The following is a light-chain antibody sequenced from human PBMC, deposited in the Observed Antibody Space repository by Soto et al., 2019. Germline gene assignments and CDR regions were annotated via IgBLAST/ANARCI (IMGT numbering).Light chain of an antibody. CDR2: KAS. J-gene: IGKJ4*01. CDR1: QSISSW. V-gene: IGKV1-5*03. Sequence: DIQMTQSPSTLSASVGDRVTITCRASQSISSWLAWYQHKPGKAPKLLIYKASSLESGVPSRFSGSGSGTECTLAISSLQADDFATYYCQQYKSYSLTFGGGTKVEIK. CDR3: QQYKSYSLT.